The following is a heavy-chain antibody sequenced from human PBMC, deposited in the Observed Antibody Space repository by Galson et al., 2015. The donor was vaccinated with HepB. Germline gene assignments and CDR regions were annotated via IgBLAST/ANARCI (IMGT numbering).Heavy chain of an antibody. CDR3: ASLTGTPRYYYYGMDV. D-gene: IGHD1-20*01. Sequence: SVKVSCKASGGTFSSYAISWVRQAPGQGLEWMGGIIPIFGTANYAQKFQGRVTITADESTSTAYMELSSLRSEDTAVYYCASLTGTPRYYYYGMDVWGQGTTVTVSS. CDR2: IIPIFGTA. V-gene: IGHV1-69*13. J-gene: IGHJ6*02. CDR1: GGTFSSYA.